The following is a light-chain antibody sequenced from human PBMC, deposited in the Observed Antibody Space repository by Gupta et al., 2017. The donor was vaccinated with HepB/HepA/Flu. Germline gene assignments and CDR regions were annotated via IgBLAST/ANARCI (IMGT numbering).Light chain of an antibody. V-gene: IGKV3-11*01. CDR1: QSVSSY. J-gene: IGKJ2*04. CDR3: QQRSNWPLCS. CDR2: DAS. Sequence: EIVLTQSPATLSLSPGERATLSCRASQSVSSYLAWYQQKPGQAPRLLIYDASNRDTGIPARFSGSGSGKDLTLTISSREQEDFAVYYCQQRSNWPLCSFGQGTXLEIK.